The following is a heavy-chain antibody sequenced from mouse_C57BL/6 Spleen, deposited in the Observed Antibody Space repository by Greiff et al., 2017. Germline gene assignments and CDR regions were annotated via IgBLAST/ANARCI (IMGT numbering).Heavy chain of an antibody. J-gene: IGHJ3*01. CDR2: IDPSDSYT. V-gene: IGHV1-69*01. CDR3: ARGGSYINYVTWFAY. CDR1: GYTFTSYW. Sequence: QVQLQQSGAELVMPGASVKLSCKASGYTFTSYWMHWVKQRPGQGLEWIGEIDPSDSYTNYNQKFKGKSTLTVDKSSSTAYMQLSSLTSEDSAVYYCARGGSYINYVTWFAYWGQGTLVTVSA. D-gene: IGHD2-5*01.